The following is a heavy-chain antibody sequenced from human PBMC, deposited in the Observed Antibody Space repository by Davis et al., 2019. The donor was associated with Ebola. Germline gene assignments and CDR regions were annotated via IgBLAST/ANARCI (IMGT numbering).Heavy chain of an antibody. D-gene: IGHD3-3*01. CDR1: GYTFTSYY. V-gene: IGHV1-46*01. J-gene: IGHJ6*04. CDR3: ARELRFLEGQKGGCHYYYGMDV. CDR2: INPSGGST. Sequence: ASVKVSCKASGYTFTSYYMHWVRQAPGQGLEWMGIINPSGGSTSYAQKFQGRVTMTRDTSTSTVYMELSSLRAEDTAVYYCARELRFLEGQKGGCHYYYGMDVWGKGTTVTVSS.